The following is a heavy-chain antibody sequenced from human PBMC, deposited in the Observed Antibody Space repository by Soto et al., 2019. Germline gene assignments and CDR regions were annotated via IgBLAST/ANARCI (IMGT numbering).Heavy chain of an antibody. J-gene: IGHJ1*01. CDR1: GYTFTSYG. V-gene: IGHV1-18*01. CDR3: ARDLYKQQLVSEYFQH. D-gene: IGHD6-13*01. CDR2: ISAYNGNT. Sequence: QVQLVQSGAEVKKPGASVKVSCKASGYTFTSYGISWVRQAPGQGLEWMGWISAYNGNTNYAQKLQGRVTMTTDTSTSTAYRELRSLRSDDTAVYYCARDLYKQQLVSEYFQHWGQGTLVTVSS.